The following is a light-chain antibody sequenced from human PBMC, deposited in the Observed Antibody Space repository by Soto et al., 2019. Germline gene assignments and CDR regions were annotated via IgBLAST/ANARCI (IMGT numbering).Light chain of an antibody. Sequence: HSPVTRALPAAEGATLSCMASQSVSSKYLAWYQQYPGQVPSLLTCGACSRASGIPARFSGSGSGTEFTLTIGSLQAEDFAVYYWQQDSSSPSFGQGTRLEI. V-gene: IGKV3-15*01. CDR3: QQDSSSPS. J-gene: IGKJ5*01. CDR1: QSVSSKY. CDR2: GAC.